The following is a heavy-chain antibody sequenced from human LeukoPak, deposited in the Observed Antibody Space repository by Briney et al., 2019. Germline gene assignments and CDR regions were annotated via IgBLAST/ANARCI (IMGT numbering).Heavy chain of an antibody. CDR3: ARGRPDGGSYMYLDY. CDR2: INHSGST. Sequence: NPSETLSLTCAVYGGSFSGYYWSWIRQPPGKGLEWIGEINHSGSTNYNPSLKSRVTISVDTSKNQFSLKLSSVTAADTAVYYCARGRPDGGSYMYLDYWGQGTLVTVSS. V-gene: IGHV4-34*01. D-gene: IGHD1-26*01. J-gene: IGHJ4*02. CDR1: GGSFSGYY.